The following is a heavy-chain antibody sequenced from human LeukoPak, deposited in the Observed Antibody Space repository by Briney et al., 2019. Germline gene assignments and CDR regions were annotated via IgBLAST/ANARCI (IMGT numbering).Heavy chain of an antibody. Sequence: GGSLRLSCAASGFTDSSNYMTWLRQAPGKGLEWVSIIYSGGSTYHADSVKGRFTISRDNSKNTLYLQMNSLRAEDTAVYYCTREPPSGSYYYYGTDVWGQGTTVTVSS. V-gene: IGHV3-53*01. CDR3: TREPPSGSYYYYGTDV. CDR2: IYSGGST. CDR1: GFTDSSNY. J-gene: IGHJ6*02. D-gene: IGHD1-26*01.